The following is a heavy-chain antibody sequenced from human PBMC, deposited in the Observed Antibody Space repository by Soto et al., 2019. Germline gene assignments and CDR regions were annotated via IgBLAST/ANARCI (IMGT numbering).Heavy chain of an antibody. CDR3: AKNGQPPYYYYGMDV. V-gene: IGHV1-18*01. D-gene: IGHD2-8*01. CDR2: ISGYNGDT. CDR1: GYTFSRYG. Sequence: QGQLVQSGPEAKKPGASVKVSCKASGYTFSRYGISWVRQAPGQGLEWMGWISGYNGDTKYAQKVQGRVTMTIDTSTYTAYMELRSLTSDDTAIYYCAKNGQPPYYYYGMDVW. J-gene: IGHJ6*01.